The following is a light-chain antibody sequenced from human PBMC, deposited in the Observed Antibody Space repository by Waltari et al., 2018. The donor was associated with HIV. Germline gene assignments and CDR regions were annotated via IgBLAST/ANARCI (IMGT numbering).Light chain of an antibody. J-gene: IGLJ1*01. Sequence: QSALTQPHSVSGSPGQSLTISRPGTCSSVHTFVSWYPQHPGKAPQVIIYNVNTRPSGVPDRFSGSKSGNTAFLTISGLQADDEAEYHCCSHAGNFIFAFGTGTKVTVL. CDR3: CSHAGNFIFA. CDR1: CSSVHTF. CDR2: NVN. V-gene: IGLV2-11*01.